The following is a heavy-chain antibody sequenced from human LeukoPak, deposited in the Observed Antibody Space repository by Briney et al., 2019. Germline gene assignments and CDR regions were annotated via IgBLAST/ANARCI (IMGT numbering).Heavy chain of an antibody. V-gene: IGHV3-30*04. CDR3: ARDGFLGPVTAYLDY. CDR1: GFTFSSYA. Sequence: GGSLRLSCAASGFTFSSYAMHRVRPAPGQGLEGVAVISYDGSNKYYADSVKGRFTISRDNSKNTLYLQMNSLRAEDTAVYYCARDGFLGPVTAYLDYWGQGTPVTVSS. J-gene: IGHJ4*02. CDR2: ISYDGSNK. D-gene: IGHD2-21*02.